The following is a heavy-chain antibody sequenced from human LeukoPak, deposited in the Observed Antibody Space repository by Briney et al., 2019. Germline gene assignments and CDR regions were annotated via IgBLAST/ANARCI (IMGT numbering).Heavy chain of an antibody. Sequence: ASVKVSCKASGYTFTSYYMHWVRQAPGQGLEWMGIINPSGGNTSYAQKFQGRVTMTRDMSTSTVYMELSSLRSEDTAVYYCARSMGPTESVLPEYYFDYWGQGTLVTVSS. CDR1: GYTFTSYY. J-gene: IGHJ4*02. CDR3: ARSMGPTESVLPEYYFDY. V-gene: IGHV1-46*01. CDR2: INPSGGNT. D-gene: IGHD1-26*01.